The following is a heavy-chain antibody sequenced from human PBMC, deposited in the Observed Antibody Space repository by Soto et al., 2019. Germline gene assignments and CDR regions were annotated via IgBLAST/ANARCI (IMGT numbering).Heavy chain of an antibody. CDR1: GGSISSYY. Sequence: SETLSLTCTVSGGSISSYYWSWIRQPPGKGLEWIGYIYYSGSTNYNPCLNMRVTISVDTSKSQFSLKLSSVTAADTAVYYCARGGLDSYGFLFFYWGQGTLVTV. D-gene: IGHD5-18*01. CDR2: IYYSGST. V-gene: IGHV4-59*01. J-gene: IGHJ4*02. CDR3: ARGGLDSYGFLFFY.